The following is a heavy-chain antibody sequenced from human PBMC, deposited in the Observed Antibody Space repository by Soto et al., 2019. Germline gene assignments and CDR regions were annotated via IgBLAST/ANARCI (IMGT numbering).Heavy chain of an antibody. CDR3: AREGEDGAFDI. J-gene: IGHJ3*02. CDR1: GFTVSSNY. CDR2: IYSGGST. D-gene: IGHD3-16*01. V-gene: IGHV3-53*04. Sequence: GGSLRLSCAASGFTVSSNYMSWVRQAPGKGLERVSVIYSGGSTYYADSVKGRFTISRHNSKNTLYLQMNSLRAEDTAVYYCAREGEDGAFDIWGQGTMVTVSS.